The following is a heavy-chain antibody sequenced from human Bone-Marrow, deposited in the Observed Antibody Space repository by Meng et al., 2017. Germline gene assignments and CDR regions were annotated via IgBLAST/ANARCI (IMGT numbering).Heavy chain of an antibody. Sequence: ASVTVSCLASVYSFTGYYMRWVRQAPGQGLEWMGWINPNSGGTNYAQKFQGRVTMTRDTSISTAYMELSRLRSDDTAVYYCARARRPTRYFEGLNWFDPWGQGTLVTVSS. D-gene: IGHD3-9*01. CDR3: ARARRPTRYFEGLNWFDP. CDR2: INPNSGGT. J-gene: IGHJ5*02. CDR1: VYSFTGYY. V-gene: IGHV1-2*02.